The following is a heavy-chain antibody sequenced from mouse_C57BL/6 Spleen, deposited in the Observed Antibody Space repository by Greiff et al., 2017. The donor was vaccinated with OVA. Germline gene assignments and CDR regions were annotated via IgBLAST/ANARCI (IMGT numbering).Heavy chain of an antibody. J-gene: IGHJ3*01. CDR2: ISSGSSTI. Sequence: EVKLMESGGGLVKPGGSLKLSCAASGFTFSDYGMHWVRQAPEKGLEWVAYISSGSSTIYYADTVKGRFTISRDNAKNTLFLQMTSLRSENTAMYYCARSDDGSSYTFAYWGQGTLVTVSA. V-gene: IGHV5-17*01. D-gene: IGHD1-1*01. CDR3: ARSDDGSSYTFAY. CDR1: GFTFSDYG.